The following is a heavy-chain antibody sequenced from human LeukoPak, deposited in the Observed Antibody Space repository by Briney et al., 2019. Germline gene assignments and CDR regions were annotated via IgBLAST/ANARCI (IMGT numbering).Heavy chain of an antibody. CDR2: ISGSGGST. D-gene: IGHD6-19*01. Sequence: PGGSLRLSCAASGFTFSSYAMSWVRQAPGKRLEWVSAISGSGGSTYYADSVKGRFTISRDNSKNTLYLQMNSLRAEDTAVYYCAKEGGGQWLVPPLDFQHWGQGTLVTVSS. CDR3: AKEGGGQWLVPPLDFQH. V-gene: IGHV3-23*01. CDR1: GFTFSSYA. J-gene: IGHJ1*01.